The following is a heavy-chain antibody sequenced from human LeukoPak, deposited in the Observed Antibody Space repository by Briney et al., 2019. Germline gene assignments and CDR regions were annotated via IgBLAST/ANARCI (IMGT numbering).Heavy chain of an antibody. CDR2: IIPIFGTA. D-gene: IGHD2-2*01. CDR3: ARDRGVVPAAIGSYYYYMDV. Sequence: PGSSVKVSCKASGGTFSSHAISWVRQAPGQGLEWMGGIIPIFGTANYAQKFQGRVTITADESTSTAYMELSSLRSEDTAVYYCARDRGVVPAAIGSYYYYMDVWGKGTTVTVSS. CDR1: GGTFSSHA. V-gene: IGHV1-69*01. J-gene: IGHJ6*03.